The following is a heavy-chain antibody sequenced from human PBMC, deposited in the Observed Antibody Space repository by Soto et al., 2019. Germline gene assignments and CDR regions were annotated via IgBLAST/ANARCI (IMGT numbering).Heavy chain of an antibody. J-gene: IGHJ3*02. CDR1: GFTFSSYA. V-gene: IGHV3-23*01. D-gene: IGHD4-4*01. Sequence: PGGSLRLSCAASGFTFSSYAMSWARQAPGKGLEWVSAISGSGGSTYYADSVKGRFTISRDNSKNTLYLQMNSLRAEDTAVYYCAKDLFDRTTICAFDIWGQGTMVTVSS. CDR2: ISGSGGST. CDR3: AKDLFDRTTICAFDI.